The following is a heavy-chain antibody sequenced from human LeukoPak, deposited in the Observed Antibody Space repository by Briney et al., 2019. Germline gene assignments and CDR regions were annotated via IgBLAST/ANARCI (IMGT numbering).Heavy chain of an antibody. Sequence: PGGSLRLSCAGSGFTLSSAWMTWVRQAPGKGLEWVGLSKSKTDGGTTDYAAPVKGRFTISRDDSKNTLYLQMNSLKTEDTAVYYCAKYCISADCYANWFGSWGQGTLVTVSS. V-gene: IGHV3-15*01. CDR3: AKYCISADCYANWFGS. D-gene: IGHD2-2*01. CDR1: GFTLSSAW. CDR2: SKSKTDGGTT. J-gene: IGHJ5*01.